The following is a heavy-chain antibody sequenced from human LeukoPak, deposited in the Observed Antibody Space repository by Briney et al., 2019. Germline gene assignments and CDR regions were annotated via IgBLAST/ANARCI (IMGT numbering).Heavy chain of an antibody. Sequence: SETLSLTCTVSGGSISSYYWSWIRQPPGKELEWIGYIYYSGSTNYNPSLKSRVTISVDTSKNHFSLKLTSVTAADTAVYYCARGTTAKAGDAFDVWGQGTMVTVSS. CDR2: IYYSGST. CDR3: ARGTTAKAGDAFDV. CDR1: GGSISSYY. D-gene: IGHD2/OR15-2a*01. J-gene: IGHJ3*01. V-gene: IGHV4-59*08.